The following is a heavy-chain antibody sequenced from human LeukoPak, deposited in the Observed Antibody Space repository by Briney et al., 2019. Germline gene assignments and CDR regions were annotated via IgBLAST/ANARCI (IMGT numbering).Heavy chain of an antibody. V-gene: IGHV3-48*01. D-gene: IGHD6-13*01. CDR2: ISSSSSTI. J-gene: IGHJ3*02. Sequence: PGGSLRLSCAASGFTFSSYSMNWVRQAPGKGLEWVSYISSSSSTIYYADSVKGRFTISRDNSKNTLYLQMSSLRVEDTAVYYCARDWWSTSSSWSPQAFDIWGQGTMVTVSS. CDR3: ARDWWSTSSSWSPQAFDI. CDR1: GFTFSSYS.